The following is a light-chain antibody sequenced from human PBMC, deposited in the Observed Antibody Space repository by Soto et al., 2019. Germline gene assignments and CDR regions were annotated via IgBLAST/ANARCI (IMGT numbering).Light chain of an antibody. CDR3: QSYDSSLRGV. CDR1: SSNIGAGHD. J-gene: IGLJ2*01. Sequence: QSVLTQPPSVSGAPGQRVTISCTGSSSNIGAGHDVHWYQQLPGTAPKLFIYGNSNRPSGVPDRFSGSKSGTSASLAITGLQAEDEADYYCQSYDSSLRGVFGGGTKVTVL. V-gene: IGLV1-40*01. CDR2: GNS.